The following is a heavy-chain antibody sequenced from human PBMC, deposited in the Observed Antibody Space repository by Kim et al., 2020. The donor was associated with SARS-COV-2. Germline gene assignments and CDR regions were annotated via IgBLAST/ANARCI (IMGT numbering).Heavy chain of an antibody. Sequence: ADAVKGRFTISRDNAKNSLYLQMNSLRDEDTAVYYWARVDGWGPDYYFDYWGQGTLVTVSS. V-gene: IGHV3-48*02. D-gene: IGHD3-16*01. CDR3: ARVDGWGPDYYFDY. J-gene: IGHJ4*02.